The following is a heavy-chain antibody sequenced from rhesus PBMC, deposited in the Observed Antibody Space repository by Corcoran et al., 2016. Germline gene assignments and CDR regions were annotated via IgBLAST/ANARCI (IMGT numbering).Heavy chain of an antibody. CDR1: GLSLSTRGMG. CDR2: MYWDDDK. D-gene: IGHD3-34*01. J-gene: IGHJ4*01. Sequence: QVTLKESGPALVNPTQTLTLTCTSSGLSLSTRGMGVGWIRQPSRKTLEWLSLMYWDDDKRYSTSLKIRRTISKDNSKNQMVLTMTNMDPVDTATYSCARVSLWGEPDYFDYWGQGVLVTVSS. V-gene: IGHV2-1*01. CDR3: ARVSLWGEPDYFDY.